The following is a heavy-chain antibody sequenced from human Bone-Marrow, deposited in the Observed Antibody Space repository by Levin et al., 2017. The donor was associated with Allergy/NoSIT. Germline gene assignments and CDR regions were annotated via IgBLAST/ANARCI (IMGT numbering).Heavy chain of an antibody. D-gene: IGHD2-2*01. V-gene: IGHV4-34*01. CDR3: ARRPLGYCRGISCSRHMDA. Sequence: PSETLSLTCVVQSGSFSGYYWVWIRQPPGKGLEWIGEINVSRSTNFKASLKSRLTLSVDRSKNQVTLKLFSVTAADTGIYYCARRPLGYCRGISCSRHMDAWGTGTPVSVSS. CDR1: SGSFSGYY. CDR2: INVSRST. J-gene: IGHJ6*03.